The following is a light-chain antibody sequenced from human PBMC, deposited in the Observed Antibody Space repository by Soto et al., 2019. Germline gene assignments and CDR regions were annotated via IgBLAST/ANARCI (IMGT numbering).Light chain of an antibody. Sequence: EIVLTQSPGTLSLSPGERAALSCRASRSLRSTSLAWYQQRPGQAPRLLIYDASSRATGIPDRFSGSGSGTDFTLTINRLEPDDFAVYYCQQYGSSPRTFGQGTKVEI. V-gene: IGKV3-20*01. CDR3: QQYGSSPRT. CDR1: RSLRSTS. CDR2: DAS. J-gene: IGKJ1*01.